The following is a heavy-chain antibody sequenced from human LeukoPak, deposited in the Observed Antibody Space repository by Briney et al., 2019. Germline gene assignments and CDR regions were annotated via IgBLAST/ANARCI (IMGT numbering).Heavy chain of an antibody. D-gene: IGHD6-19*01. J-gene: IGHJ4*02. V-gene: IGHV3-30-3*01. CDR1: GFTFSSYA. Sequence: GGSLRLSCAASGFTFSSYAIHWVRQAPGKGLEWVAVISFDGSNKIYAGSVKGRFTISRDDSKDTLYLQMNSLRPDDTAVYYCARPREAGSSSGWYFDYWGQGTLVTVSS. CDR3: ARPREAGSSSGWYFDY. CDR2: ISFDGSNK.